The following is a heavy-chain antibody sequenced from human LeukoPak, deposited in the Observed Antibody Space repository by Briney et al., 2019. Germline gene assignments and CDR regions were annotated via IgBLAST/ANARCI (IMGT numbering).Heavy chain of an antibody. Sequence: GGSLRLSCAASGFTFSGYWMHWVRQAPGKGLVWVSRINGDGSSTSYADSVKGRFTISRDNAKNTLYLQMNSLRAEDTAVYYCAKSPDYANTFGYWGQGALVTVSS. CDR3: AKSPDYANTFGY. V-gene: IGHV3-74*01. D-gene: IGHD4-17*01. CDR1: GFTFSGYW. CDR2: INGDGSST. J-gene: IGHJ4*02.